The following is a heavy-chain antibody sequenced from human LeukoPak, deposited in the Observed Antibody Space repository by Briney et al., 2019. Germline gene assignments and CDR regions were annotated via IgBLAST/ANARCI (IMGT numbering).Heavy chain of an antibody. CDR3: ARNSGNYVWYAFDI. J-gene: IGHJ3*02. CDR1: GFTFSSYG. CDR2: IRYDGSNK. V-gene: IGHV3-30*02. Sequence: GGSLRLSCAASGFTFSSYGMHWVRQAPGKGLEWVAFIRYDGSNKYYADSVKGRFTISRDNSKNTLYLQMNSLRAEDTAVYYCARNSGNYVWYAFDIWGQGTMVTVSS. D-gene: IGHD1-26*01.